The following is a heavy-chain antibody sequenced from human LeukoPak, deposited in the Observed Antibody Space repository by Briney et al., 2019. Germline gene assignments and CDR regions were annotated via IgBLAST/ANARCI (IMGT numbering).Heavy chain of an antibody. CDR1: GGSISSSSYY. V-gene: IGHV4-39*07. CDR2: IYYSGST. CDR3: ARDVRDIVVVPAAHYYYYMDV. Sequence: ASETLSLTCTVSGGSISSSSYYWGWIRQPPGKGLEWIGSIYYSGSTYYNPSLKSRVTISVDTSKNQFSLKLSSVTAADTAVYYCARDVRDIVVVPAAHYYYYMDVWGKGTTVTVSS. D-gene: IGHD2-2*01. J-gene: IGHJ6*03.